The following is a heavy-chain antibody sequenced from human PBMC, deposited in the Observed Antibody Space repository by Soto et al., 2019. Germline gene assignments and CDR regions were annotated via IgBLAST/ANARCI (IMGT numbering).Heavy chain of an antibody. CDR1: GGSISSGGYS. J-gene: IGHJ6*02. CDR2: IYHSGST. D-gene: IGHD6-13*01. V-gene: IGHV4-30-2*01. CDR3: ARGGGQQLVRRKEDYGMDV. Sequence: SETLSLTCAVSGGSISSGGYSWSWIRQPPGKGLEWIGYIYHSGSTYYNPSLKSRVTISVDRSKNQFSLKLSSVTAADTAVYYCARGGGQQLVRRKEDYGMDVWGQGTTVTV.